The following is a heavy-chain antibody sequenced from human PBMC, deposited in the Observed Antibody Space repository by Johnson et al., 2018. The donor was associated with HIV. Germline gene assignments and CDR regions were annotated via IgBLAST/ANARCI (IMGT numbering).Heavy chain of an antibody. D-gene: IGHD6-13*01. J-gene: IGHJ3*02. V-gene: IGHV3-7*01. CDR2: IKQDGSEK. CDR1: GFTFSSYW. CDR3: ARAASQQQLKVPFDI. Sequence: VQLVESGGGLVQPGRSLRLSCAASGFTFSSYWMSWVRQAPGKGLEWVANIKQDGSEKYYVDSVKGRFTISRDNAKNSLYLQMNSLRAEDTAVYFCARAASQQQLKVPFDIWGQGTMVTVSS.